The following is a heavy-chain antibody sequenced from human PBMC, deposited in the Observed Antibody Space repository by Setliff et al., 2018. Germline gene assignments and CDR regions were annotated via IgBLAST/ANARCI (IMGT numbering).Heavy chain of an antibody. V-gene: IGHV5-51*01. Sequence: PGESLKISCKASGYTFSRYWIGWVRQMPGKGLEWLGIIYPSDSHTRYSPSFQGQVTISADKSISTAYLQWSSLKASDTAMYYCARDSGSPLDYWGQGTLVTVSS. J-gene: IGHJ4*02. CDR2: IYPSDSHT. CDR1: GYTFSRYW. CDR3: ARDSGSPLDY. D-gene: IGHD6-6*01.